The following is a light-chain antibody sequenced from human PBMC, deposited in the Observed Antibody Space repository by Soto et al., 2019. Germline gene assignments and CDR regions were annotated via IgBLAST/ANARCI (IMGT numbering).Light chain of an antibody. J-gene: IGKJ3*01. CDR1: QDISNH. V-gene: IGKV1-33*01. CDR3: QKHDGVPL. CDR2: DAS. Sequence: DIPLTQSPSSLSASVGDRVTITCQASQDISNHLNWYQQKPGKAPNLLIYDASDLETGVPSRFSGGGSGTFFIFTINSLQPEDILTYYCQKHDGVPLFGPGTKVEIK.